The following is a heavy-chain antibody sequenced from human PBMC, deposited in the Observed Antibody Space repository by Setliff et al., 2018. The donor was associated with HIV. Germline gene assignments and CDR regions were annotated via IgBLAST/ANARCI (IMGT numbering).Heavy chain of an antibody. D-gene: IGHD2-15*01. CDR1: GGSISSGSYY. V-gene: IGHV4-61*02. Sequence: PSETLSLTCTASGGSISSGSYYWTWIRQSAGKGLEWIGRVYAGGTTNYNPSLKSRVTISMDSSQNQFSPNLTSVTAADTGVYYCARSRTILSFDPWGQGAQVTVSS. CDR3: ARSRTILSFDP. J-gene: IGHJ5*02. CDR2: VYAGGTT.